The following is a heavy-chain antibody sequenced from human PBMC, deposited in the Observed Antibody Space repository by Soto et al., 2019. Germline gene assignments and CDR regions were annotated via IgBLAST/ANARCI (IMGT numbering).Heavy chain of an antibody. CDR3: ARQPAYYDILTGYSTYYFDY. V-gene: IGHV4-61*05. J-gene: IGHJ4*02. Sequence: SETLSLTCTVSGDSISSNSHYWGWIRQPPGKGLEWIGYIYYSGNTNYNPSLKSRVTLSVDTSKNQFSLKLSSVTAADTAVYYCARQPAYYDILTGYSTYYFDYWGQGSLVTVSS. CDR1: GDSISSNSHY. CDR2: IYYSGNT. D-gene: IGHD3-9*01.